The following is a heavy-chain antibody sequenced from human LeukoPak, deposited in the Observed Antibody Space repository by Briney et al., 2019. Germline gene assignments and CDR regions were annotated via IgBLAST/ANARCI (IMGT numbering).Heavy chain of an antibody. V-gene: IGHV3-74*01. CDR2: IKTDGTNT. D-gene: IGHD3-22*01. Sequence: GGSLRLPCAASGFTFSNYWMHWVRQAPGKGLVWVSRIKTDGTNTGYADSVKGRFTISRDNSKNTLYLQMNSLRAEDTAVYYCAKVAITMIVVVYYFDYWGQGTLVTVSS. CDR3: AKVAITMIVVVYYFDY. CDR1: GFTFSNYW. J-gene: IGHJ4*02.